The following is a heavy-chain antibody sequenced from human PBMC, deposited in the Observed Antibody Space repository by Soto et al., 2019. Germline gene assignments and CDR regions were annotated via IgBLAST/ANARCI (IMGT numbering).Heavy chain of an antibody. CDR3: AKDGPIFGVGGLYLDY. CDR2: ISWNSGSI. CDR1: GFTFDDYA. Sequence: EVQLVESGGGLVQPGRSLRLSCAASGFTFDDYAMHWVRQAPGKGLEWVSGISWNSGSIGYADSVKGRFTISRDNAKNSLHLQMNSLRAEDTALYYCAKDGPIFGVGGLYLDYWGQGTLVTVSS. D-gene: IGHD3-3*01. J-gene: IGHJ4*02. V-gene: IGHV3-9*01.